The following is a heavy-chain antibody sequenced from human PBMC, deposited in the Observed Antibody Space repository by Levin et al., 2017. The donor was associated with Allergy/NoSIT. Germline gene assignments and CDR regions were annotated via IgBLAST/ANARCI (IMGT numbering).Heavy chain of an antibody. CDR1: GFTFSSYG. J-gene: IGHJ6*02. Sequence: PGGSLRLSCAASGFTFSSYGMHWVRQAPGKGLEWVAVIWYDGSNKYYADSVKGRFTISRDNSKNTLYLQMNSLRAEDTAVYYCARVRSPGYSPSGGGDGMDVWGQGTTVTVSS. CDR2: IWYDGSNK. CDR3: ARVRSPGYSPSGGGDGMDV. D-gene: IGHD5-18*01. V-gene: IGHV3-33*01.